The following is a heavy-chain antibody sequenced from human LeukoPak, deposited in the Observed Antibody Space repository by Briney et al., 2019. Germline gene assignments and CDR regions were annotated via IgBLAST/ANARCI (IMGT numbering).Heavy chain of an antibody. CDR2: IDSGSDDI. V-gene: IGHV3-21*05. CDR1: EFTFSLYA. CDR3: ARDTFQPSLIDY. Sequence: GGSLRLSCVASEFTFSLYAMNWVRQAPGKGLEWVSYIDSGSDDIHYADSARGRFTISRDNAKNTLYLQVKSLRAEDTAVYYCARDTFQPSLIDYWGQGTLVTVSS. D-gene: IGHD2-2*01. J-gene: IGHJ4*02.